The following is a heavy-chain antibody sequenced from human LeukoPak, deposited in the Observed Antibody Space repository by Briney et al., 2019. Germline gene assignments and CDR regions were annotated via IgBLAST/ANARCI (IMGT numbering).Heavy chain of an antibody. Sequence: PGGSLRLSCAASGFTFSNAWMSWVRQAPGKGLEWVGRIKSKTYGGTTDYAAPVKGRSTISRDDSKNTVYLQMNSLKTEDTGVYYCSTATSYWGQGSLVTVSS. CDR2: IKSKTYGGTT. V-gene: IGHV3-15*01. J-gene: IGHJ4*02. CDR3: STATSY. CDR1: GFTFSNAW.